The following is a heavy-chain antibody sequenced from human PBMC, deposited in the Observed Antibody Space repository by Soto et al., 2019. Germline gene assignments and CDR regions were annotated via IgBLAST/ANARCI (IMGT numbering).Heavy chain of an antibody. D-gene: IGHD6-19*01. Sequence: QVQLEESGGGLVKPGGSLRLSCAASGFTFSAFYMSWIRQAPGKGLEYISYISSSGTSANCADSVKGRFTISRDNAKNSLYLQMNSLRAEDTAVYYCARDRGAVTGQYFDYWGQGALVTVSS. CDR3: ARDRGAVTGQYFDY. CDR1: GFTFSAFY. CDR2: ISSSGTSA. J-gene: IGHJ4*02. V-gene: IGHV3-11*05.